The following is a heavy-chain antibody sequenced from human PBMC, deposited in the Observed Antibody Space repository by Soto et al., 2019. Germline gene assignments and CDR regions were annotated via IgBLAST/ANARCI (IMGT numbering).Heavy chain of an antibody. J-gene: IGHJ6*02. CDR2: ISSSSDYI. CDR1: GFTFSSYS. CDR3: ARASHYDFWSGYYRLGGRDV. V-gene: IGHV3-21*01. Sequence: EVQLVESGGGLVKPGGSLRLSCAASGFTFSSYSMNWVRQAPGKGLEWVSSISSSSDYIYYADSVKGRITISRDNAKNSLYLQMNSLRGEETAVYYWARASHYDFWSGYYRLGGRDVGGQGTTVTVSS. D-gene: IGHD3-3*01.